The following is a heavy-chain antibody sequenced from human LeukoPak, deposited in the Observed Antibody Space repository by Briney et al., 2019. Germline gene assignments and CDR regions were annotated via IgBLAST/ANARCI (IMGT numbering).Heavy chain of an antibody. V-gene: IGHV3-23*01. CDR1: GFTFSSYW. CDR3: AKEIRRNDC. Sequence: GGSLRLSCAASGFTFSSYWMTWVRQAPGKGLQWISSISVSGDATDYADSVKGRFTIYRDISKNTLYLQMNSLRVDDTAVYYCAKEIRRNDCWGQGTLVTVSS. J-gene: IGHJ4*02. CDR2: ISVSGDAT.